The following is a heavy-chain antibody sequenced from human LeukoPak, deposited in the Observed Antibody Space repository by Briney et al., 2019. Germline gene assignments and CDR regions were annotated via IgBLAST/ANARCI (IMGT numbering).Heavy chain of an antibody. Sequence: GGSLRLSCAASGFGVSKNYMSWVRQAPGEGLEWVSVIYGAGKTHYADSVKGRFNISRDNSKNTLYLQMNSLRAEDTAVYYCARDTYYGSVSYYRYTFDSWGQGTMVTVSS. CDR3: ARDTYYGSVSYYRYTFDS. CDR2: IYGAGKT. J-gene: IGHJ4*02. V-gene: IGHV3-53*01. CDR1: GFGVSKNY. D-gene: IGHD3-10*01.